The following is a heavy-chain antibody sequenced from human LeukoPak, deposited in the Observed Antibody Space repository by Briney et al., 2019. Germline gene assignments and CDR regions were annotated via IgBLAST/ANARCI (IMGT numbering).Heavy chain of an antibody. Sequence: GGSLRLSCAASGFTFNIYSMHWVRQAPGMGLEWISYISSTGKSIYQADSVKGRFTISRDNAKNSLYLQMNSLRVEDTAVYYCAKVRGSGINYDSSAQAWGQGTLVTVSS. D-gene: IGHD3-22*01. CDR1: GFTFNIYS. CDR3: AKVRGSGINYDSSAQA. J-gene: IGHJ4*02. CDR2: ISSTGKSI. V-gene: IGHV3-48*04.